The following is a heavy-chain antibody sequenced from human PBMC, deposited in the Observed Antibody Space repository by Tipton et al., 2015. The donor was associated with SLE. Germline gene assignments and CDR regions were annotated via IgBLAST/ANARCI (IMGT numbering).Heavy chain of an antibody. Sequence: QLVQSGGEVKKPGESLKISCKTSGYSFSSSWIAWVRQKPGKGLESMGIIYPGDSDTRYSPSFQGQVTISADKSINTAYLQWSSLKASDTAMYYCAGSNWGSRDDAFDNWGQGTMVTVSS. J-gene: IGHJ3*02. CDR2: IYPGDSDT. CDR3: AGSNWGSRDDAFDN. D-gene: IGHD7-27*01. V-gene: IGHV5-51*03. CDR1: GYSFSSSW.